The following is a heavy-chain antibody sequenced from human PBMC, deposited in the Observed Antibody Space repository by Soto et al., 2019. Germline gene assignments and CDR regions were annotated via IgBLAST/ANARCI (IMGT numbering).Heavy chain of an antibody. CDR2: IYYSGST. D-gene: IGHD6-19*01. V-gene: IGHV4-61*01. J-gene: IGHJ6*02. CDR1: GGSVSSGSYY. Sequence: SETLSLTCTVSGGSVSSGSYYWSWIRQPPGKGLEWIGYIYYSGSTNYNPSLKSRVTISVDTSKNQFSLKLSSVTAADTAVYYCARDQSPTGIAVAHYYYGMDVWGQGTTVTVS. CDR3: ARDQSPTGIAVAHYYYGMDV.